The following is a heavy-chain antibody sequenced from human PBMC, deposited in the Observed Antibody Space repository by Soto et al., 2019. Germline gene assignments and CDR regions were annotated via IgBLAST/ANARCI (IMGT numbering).Heavy chain of an antibody. Sequence: QVQLQESGPGLVKPLGTLSLTCAVSGDSISSHDWWSWVRQPPNKGLEWIAEIHHSGGTNYNPSLMSRATISVDNSKNQFSLKLISATAADTAVYYCVRNGYYSLDYWGQGTLVSVSS. CDR1: GDSISSHDW. J-gene: IGHJ4*02. CDR3: VRNGYYSLDY. V-gene: IGHV4-4*02. D-gene: IGHD3-3*01. CDR2: IHHSGGT.